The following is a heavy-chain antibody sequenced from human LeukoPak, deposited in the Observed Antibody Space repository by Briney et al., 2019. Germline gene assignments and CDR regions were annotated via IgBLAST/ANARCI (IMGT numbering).Heavy chain of an antibody. CDR2: ISYDGSNK. CDR1: GFTFSSYA. CDR3: ASGPNYFDY. V-gene: IGHV3-30-3*01. Sequence: GGSLRLSCAASGFTFSSYAMHWVRQAPGKGLEWVAVISYDGSNKYYADSVKGRFTISRDNSKNTLYLQMNSLRAEDTAAYYCASGPNYFDYWGQGTLVTVSS. J-gene: IGHJ4*02.